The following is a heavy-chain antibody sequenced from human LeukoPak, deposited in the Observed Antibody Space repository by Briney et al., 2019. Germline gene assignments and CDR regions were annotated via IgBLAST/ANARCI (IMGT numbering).Heavy chain of an antibody. CDR2: IYPGDSDT. J-gene: IGHJ4*02. D-gene: IGHD6-19*01. Sequence: GESLKISCKGSGYSFTSYWIGWVRQMPGKGLEWMGIIYPGDSDTRYSPSFQGQVTLSADKSISTACLQWSSLKASDTAMYYCARQGQWLVSEIDYWGQGTLVTVSS. V-gene: IGHV5-51*01. CDR1: GYSFTSYW. CDR3: ARQGQWLVSEIDY.